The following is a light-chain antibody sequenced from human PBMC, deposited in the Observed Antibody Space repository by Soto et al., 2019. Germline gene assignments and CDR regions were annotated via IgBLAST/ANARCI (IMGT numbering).Light chain of an antibody. CDR2: SND. V-gene: IGLV1-44*01. CDR3: ASWDDSLSSHV. J-gene: IGLJ1*01. CDR1: TSNIGSNT. Sequence: QSVLTQPPSASGTPGQRVTISCSGSTSNIGSNTVTLYQQFPGAAPRLLIHSNDQRPSGVPDRFSGSKSGTSASLALSGLQSEDEADYYCASWDDSLSSHVFGGGTKVTVL.